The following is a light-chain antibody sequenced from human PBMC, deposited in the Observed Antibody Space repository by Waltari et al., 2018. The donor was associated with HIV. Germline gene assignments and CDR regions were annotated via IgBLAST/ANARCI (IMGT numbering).Light chain of an antibody. V-gene: IGKV1-17*01. Sequence: DIQMTQFPSSLSASVGGTVHIICRASQDIKNDLGWYQQRPGKAPQRLIFAASTLQGGVPPRFSGSGSGTEFTLTVSGLQPEDSGIYYCRQHASYPITFGQGTRLDIE. CDR2: AAS. CDR3: RQHASYPIT. J-gene: IGKJ5*01. CDR1: QDIKND.